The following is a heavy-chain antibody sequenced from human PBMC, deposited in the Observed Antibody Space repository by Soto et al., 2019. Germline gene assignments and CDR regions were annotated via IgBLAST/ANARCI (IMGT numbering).Heavy chain of an antibody. Sequence: QVQLQESGPGLVKPSQTLSLTCPVSGASISSRGFYWTWIRQLPGKGLEWIGYISYSGSTNYSPSLKSRLNISIDTSDNHFSLKLTSVTAADPAVYYCARQSTVTGNYYFDSWGQGTLVTVAT. CDR1: GASISSRGFY. D-gene: IGHD4-17*01. CDR3: ARQSTVTGNYYFDS. CDR2: ISYSGST. J-gene: IGHJ4*02. V-gene: IGHV4-31*03.